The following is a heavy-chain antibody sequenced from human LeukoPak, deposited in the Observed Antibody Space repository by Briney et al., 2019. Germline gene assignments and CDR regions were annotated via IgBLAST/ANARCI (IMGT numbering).Heavy chain of an antibody. D-gene: IGHD3-22*01. J-gene: IGHJ4*02. V-gene: IGHV1-46*01. Sequence: ASVKVSCKASGYTFTSYYMHWVRQAPGQGLEWMGIINPSGGSISYAQKFQGRVTMTRDTSTSTVYMGLSSLRSEDTAVYYCARDSLGDYYDSSGYYPGYWGQGTLVTVSS. CDR2: INPSGGSI. CDR1: GYTFTSYY. CDR3: ARDSLGDYYDSSGYYPGY.